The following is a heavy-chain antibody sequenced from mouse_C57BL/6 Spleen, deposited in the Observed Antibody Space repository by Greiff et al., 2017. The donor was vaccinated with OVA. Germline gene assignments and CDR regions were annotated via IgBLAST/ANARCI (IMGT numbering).Heavy chain of an antibody. CDR2: IRNKANGYTT. D-gene: IGHD1-1*01. CDR1: GFTFTDYY. CDR3: ARSPITTVVEDWYFDV. J-gene: IGHJ1*03. V-gene: IGHV7-3*01. Sequence: DVLLVESGGGLVQPGGSLSLSCAASGFTFTDYYMSWVRQPPGKALEWLGFIRNKANGYTTEYSASVKGRFTISRDNSQSILYLQMNALRAEDSATYYCARSPITTVVEDWYFDVWGTGTTVTVSS.